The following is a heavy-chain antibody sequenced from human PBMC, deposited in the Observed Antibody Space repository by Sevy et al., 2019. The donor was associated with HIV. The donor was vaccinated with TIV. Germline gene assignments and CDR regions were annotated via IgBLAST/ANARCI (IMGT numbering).Heavy chain of an antibody. V-gene: IGHV3-53*01. D-gene: IGHD3-22*01. CDR3: ARTGDSSGYYYF. CDR2: IYSGGST. J-gene: IGHJ4*02. CDR1: GFTVSSNY. Sequence: GGSLRLSCAASGFTVSSNYMSWVRQAPGKGLEGVSVIYSGGSTYYAASVKGRFTISRENSKNTLYLQMNSLRAEDTAVYYCARTGDSSGYYYFGGQGTLVTVSS.